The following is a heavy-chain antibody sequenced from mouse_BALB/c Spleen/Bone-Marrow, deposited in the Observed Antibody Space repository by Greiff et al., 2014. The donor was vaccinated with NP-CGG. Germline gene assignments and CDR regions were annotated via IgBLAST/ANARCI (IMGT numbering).Heavy chain of an antibody. CDR1: GYTFTSYW. CDR3: TRAGNYGNYYAMDY. D-gene: IGHD2-1*01. Sequence: VQLQQSGAELVRPGASVKLSCKASGYTFTSYWINWVKQRPGQGLEWIGNIYPSDSYTNYNQKFKDKATLTVDKSSSTAYMQLSSPKSEDSAVYFCTRAGNYGNYYAMDYWGQGTSVTVSS. V-gene: IGHV1-69*02. J-gene: IGHJ4*01. CDR2: IYPSDSYT.